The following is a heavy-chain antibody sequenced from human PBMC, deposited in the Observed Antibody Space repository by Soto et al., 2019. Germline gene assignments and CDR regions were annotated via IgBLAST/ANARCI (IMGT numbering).Heavy chain of an antibody. V-gene: IGHV1-18*01. CDR1: GYTFTSYG. CDR2: ISAYNGNT. D-gene: IGHD3-22*01. Sequence: ASVKVSCKASGYTFTSYGISWVRQAPGQGLEWMGWISAYNGNTNYAQKLQGRVTMTTDTSTSTAYMELRSLRSDDTAVYYCAKARYYYYDSSGYPAPPDYWGQGTLVTSPQ. J-gene: IGHJ4*02. CDR3: AKARYYYYDSSGYPAPPDY.